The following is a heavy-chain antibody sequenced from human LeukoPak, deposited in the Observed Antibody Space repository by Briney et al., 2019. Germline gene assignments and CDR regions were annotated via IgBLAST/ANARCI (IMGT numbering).Heavy chain of an antibody. CDR3: AKQGGITMIISVYYFDY. CDR1: GFTFSSYG. J-gene: IGHJ4*02. V-gene: IGHV3-30*02. Sequence: GGSLRLSCAASGFTFSSYGMHWVRQAPGKGLEWVAFIRYDGSNKYYADSVKGRFTISRDNSKNALYLQMNSLRAEDTAVYYCAKQGGITMIISVYYFDYWGQGTLVAVSS. CDR2: IRYDGSNK. D-gene: IGHD3-22*01.